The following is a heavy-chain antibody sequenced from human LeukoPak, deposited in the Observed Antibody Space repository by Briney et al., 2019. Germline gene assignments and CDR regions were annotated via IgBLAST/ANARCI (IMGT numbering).Heavy chain of an antibody. J-gene: IGHJ3*02. CDR2: ITGSSDYI. Sequence: GGSLRLSCAASGFTFSSYATNWVRQAPGKGLEWVSCITGSSDYIEYAESVKGRFTISRDNPKNSLYLEMNSLKAEDTAVYYCARDAPNWGDAFDIWGQGTMVTVSS. CDR1: GFTFSSYA. CDR3: ARDAPNWGDAFDI. D-gene: IGHD7-27*01. V-gene: IGHV3-21*01.